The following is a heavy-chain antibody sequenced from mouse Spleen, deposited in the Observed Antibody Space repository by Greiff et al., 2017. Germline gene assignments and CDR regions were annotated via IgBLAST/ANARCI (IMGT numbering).Heavy chain of an antibody. CDR1: GYTFTTYP. CDR2: FHPYNDDT. V-gene: IGHV1-47*01. J-gene: IGHJ4*01. Sequence: QVQLQHSGAELVKPGASVKMSCKASGYTFTTYPIEWMKQNHGKSLEWIGNFHPYNDDTKYNEKFKGKATLTVEKSSSTVYLELSRLTSDDSAVYYCAIIYYDYDEYYAMDYWGQGTSVTVSS. D-gene: IGHD2-4*01. CDR3: AIIYYDYDEYYAMDY.